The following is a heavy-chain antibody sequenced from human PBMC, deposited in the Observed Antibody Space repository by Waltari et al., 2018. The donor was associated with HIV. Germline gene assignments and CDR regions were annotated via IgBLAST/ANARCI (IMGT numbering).Heavy chain of an antibody. CDR3: ARPRYSGYDYPTYFDS. D-gene: IGHD5-12*01. CDR2: INTGGRNS. V-gene: IGHV3-11*01. J-gene: IGHJ4*02. Sequence: QVQLVESGGGLVKPGGSLRLSCAASGFTFSDYHMSWIRQPPGKGLEWVSYINTGGRNSHYADSVKGRFTISRDNAKNALYLQMDNLRGEDTAVYYCARPRYSGYDYPTYFDSWGQGNLVTVSS. CDR1: GFTFSDYH.